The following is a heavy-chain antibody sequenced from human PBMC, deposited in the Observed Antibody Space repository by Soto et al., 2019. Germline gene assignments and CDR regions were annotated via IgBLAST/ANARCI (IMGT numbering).Heavy chain of an antibody. CDR2: ISGSGGST. V-gene: IGHV3-23*01. Sequence: EVQLLESGGGLVQPGGSLRLSCAASGFTFSSYAMSWVRQAPGKGLEWVSTISGSGGSTYYADSVKGRFTISRDNSKNTLYLQMNSLRAEDTAVYYCAKVTDSSGYYYSDYWGQGTLVTVSS. D-gene: IGHD3-22*01. CDR3: AKVTDSSGYYYSDY. J-gene: IGHJ4*02. CDR1: GFTFSSYA.